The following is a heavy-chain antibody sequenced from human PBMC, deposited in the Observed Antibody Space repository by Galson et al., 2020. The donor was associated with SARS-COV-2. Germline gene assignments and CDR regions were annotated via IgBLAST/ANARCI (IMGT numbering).Heavy chain of an antibody. CDR3: AREAYYDGSDRVFDY. Sequence: ASVKVSCKASGYTFTGYYMQWVRQAPGQGLEWMGWINANSGGTNYAQKFQGRVTMTRDTSISTAYMELSRLRSDDTAVYYCAREAYYDGSDRVFDYWGQGTLVTVSS. J-gene: IGHJ4*02. CDR2: INANSGGT. D-gene: IGHD3-16*01. CDR1: GYTFTGYY. V-gene: IGHV1-2*02.